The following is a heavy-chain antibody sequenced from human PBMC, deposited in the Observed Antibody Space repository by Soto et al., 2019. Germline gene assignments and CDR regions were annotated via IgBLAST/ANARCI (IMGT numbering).Heavy chain of an antibody. V-gene: IGHV3-30*04. CDR2: XSXDXXXV. CDR1: GFTFSTYP. Sequence: PGGSLRLSCAGPGFTFSTYPMHWVRQSPGRGREXEXXXSXDXXXVXXXXSVKGRFIISRDNSKKTLYLEMNSLRYEDTAVYYCATTLTAPGLHWGQGTLVTVSS. D-gene: IGHD6-13*01. CDR3: ATTLTAPGLH. J-gene: IGHJ4*02.